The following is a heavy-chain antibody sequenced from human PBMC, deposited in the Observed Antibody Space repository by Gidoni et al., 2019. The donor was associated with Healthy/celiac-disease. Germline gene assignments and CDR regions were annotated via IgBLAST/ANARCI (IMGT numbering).Heavy chain of an antibody. Sequence: QVQLQESGPGLVKPSQTLSLTCTVSGGSISSGGYYWSWIRQHPGKGLEWIGYIYYSGSTYYNPSLKSRVTISVDTSKNQFSLKLSSVTAADTAVYYCARGKYQLLYYYGMDVWGQGTTVTVSS. CDR1: GGSISSGGYY. CDR3: ARGKYQLLYYYGMDV. CDR2: IYYSGST. D-gene: IGHD2-2*01. V-gene: IGHV4-31*03. J-gene: IGHJ6*02.